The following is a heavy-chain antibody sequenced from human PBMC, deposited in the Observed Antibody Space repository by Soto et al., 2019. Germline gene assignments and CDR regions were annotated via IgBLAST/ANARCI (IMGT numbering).Heavy chain of an antibody. Sequence: QVQLVESGGDLVKRGGSLRLSCAASGYTFSDYYMSWIRQAPGKGLEWISYIDTSSTKIYYADSVQGRFTISRYKAKYSLYLEMNSLRDEDTAVYYCASHYDMWSGYLSPVDYWGQGTLVTVSS. CDR3: ASHYDMWSGYLSPVDY. CDR2: IDTSSTKI. D-gene: IGHD3-3*01. CDR1: GYTFSDYY. V-gene: IGHV3-11*01. J-gene: IGHJ4*02.